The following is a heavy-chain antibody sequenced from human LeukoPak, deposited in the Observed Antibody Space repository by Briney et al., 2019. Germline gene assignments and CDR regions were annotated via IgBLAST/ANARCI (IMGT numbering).Heavy chain of an antibody. V-gene: IGHV3-49*03. J-gene: IGHJ4*02. D-gene: IGHD6-13*01. CDR3: TRAIAAAGYYFDY. CDR1: GFTFGDYA. Sequence: PGGSLRLSCTASGFTFGDYAMSWFRQAPGKGLEWVGFIRSKAYGGTTEYAASVKGRFTISRDDSKSIAYLQMNSLKTEDTAVYYCTRAIAAAGYYFDYWGQGTLVTVSS. CDR2: IRSKAYGGTT.